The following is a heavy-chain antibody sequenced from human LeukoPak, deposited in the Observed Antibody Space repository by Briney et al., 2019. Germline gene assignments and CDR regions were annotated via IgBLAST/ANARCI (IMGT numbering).Heavy chain of an antibody. D-gene: IGHD3-3*01. CDR2: IIPIFGTT. CDR1: GGTFSSYA. CDR3: ARSDFWSGYYLFPFDY. Sequence: SVKVSCKASGGTFSSYAISWVRQAPGQGLEWMGGIIPIFGTTNYAQKFQGRVTITADESTSTAYMELSSLRSEDTAVYYCARSDFWSGYYLFPFDYWGQGTLVTVSS. V-gene: IGHV1-69*13. J-gene: IGHJ4*02.